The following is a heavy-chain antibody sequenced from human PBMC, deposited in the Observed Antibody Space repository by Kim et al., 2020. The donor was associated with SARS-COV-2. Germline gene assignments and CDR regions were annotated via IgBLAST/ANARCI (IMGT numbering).Heavy chain of an antibody. CDR3: AKQAYFYYDSSGYHSYESDY. J-gene: IGHJ4*01. Sequence: GGSLRLSCAASGFTFSSYAMSWVRQAPGKGLEWVAIINDSGSGTYYAVSVKGRFTISRDNSKNTLYLQMNSLRAEDTAVYYCAKQAYFYYDSSGYHSYESDYWGHGTLVTVSS. D-gene: IGHD3-22*01. CDR2: INDSGSGT. CDR1: GFTFSSYA. V-gene: IGHV3-23*01.